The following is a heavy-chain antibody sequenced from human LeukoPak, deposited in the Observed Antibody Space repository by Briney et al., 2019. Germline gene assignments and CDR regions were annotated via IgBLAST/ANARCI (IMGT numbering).Heavy chain of an antibody. D-gene: IGHD2-15*01. CDR1: GFTFRSYA. J-gene: IGHJ6*02. CDR3: ARGFPYCSAGSCYYGLDV. CDR2: ITSDGSSA. Sequence: GGSLRLSCAASGFTFRSYAMSWVRHAPGKGLVWVSRITSDGSSARYADSVKGRFTISRDNAKNTPYLQLNSLRAEDTAVYYCARGFPYCSAGSCYYGLDVWGQGTTVTVSS. V-gene: IGHV3-74*01.